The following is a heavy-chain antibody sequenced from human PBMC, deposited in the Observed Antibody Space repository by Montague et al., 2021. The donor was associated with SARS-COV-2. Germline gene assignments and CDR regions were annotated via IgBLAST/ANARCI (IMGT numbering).Heavy chain of an antibody. V-gene: IGHV4-61*02. CDR2: IYTSGST. D-gene: IGHD3-9*01. J-gene: IGHJ6*02. CDR3: ARGPHYDILTSYYKDGMDV. Sequence: TLSLTCTVSGGSISTGSYYWSWIQQPAGKGLEWIGRIYTSGSTNYNPSLKSRVTISVDTSKNQFSLKLSSVTAADTAVYYCARGPHYDILTSYYKDGMDVWGQGTTVTVSS. CDR1: GGSISTGSYY.